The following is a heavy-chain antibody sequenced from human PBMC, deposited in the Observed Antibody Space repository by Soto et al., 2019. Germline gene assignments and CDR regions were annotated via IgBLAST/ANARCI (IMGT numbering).Heavy chain of an antibody. D-gene: IGHD1-7*01. CDR3: ARPLTGTPFYYYGMDV. CDR1: GYSFTSYW. CDR2: IDPSDSYT. Sequence: GESLKISCKGSGYSFTSYWISWVRQMPGKGLEWMGRIDPSDSYTNYSPSFQGHVTISADKSISTAYLQWSSLKASDTAMYYCARPLTGTPFYYYGMDVWGQGTTVTVLL. V-gene: IGHV5-10-1*01. J-gene: IGHJ6*02.